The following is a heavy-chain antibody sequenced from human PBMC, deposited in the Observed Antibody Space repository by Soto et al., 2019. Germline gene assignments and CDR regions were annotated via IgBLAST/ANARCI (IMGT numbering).Heavy chain of an antibody. J-gene: IGHJ6*02. D-gene: IGHD6-19*01. CDR3: AKGAVAGTPASYYYYRMDV. Sequence: QVQLLQSGAEVKEPESSVWVSCEASGGTFRTYAISWVRQAPGQGPEWMGEVIPIFGKVNYAQKFQGRVTITADESTTTVYIDLRSLTSEDTAVYYCAKGAVAGTPASYYYYRMDVWGQGTTVTVS. CDR1: GGTFRTYA. CDR2: VIPIFGKV. V-gene: IGHV1-69*12.